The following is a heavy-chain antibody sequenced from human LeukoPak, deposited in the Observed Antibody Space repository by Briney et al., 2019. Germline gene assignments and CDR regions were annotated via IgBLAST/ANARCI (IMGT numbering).Heavy chain of an antibody. Sequence: GGTLRLSCAASGFTFSSYGMSWVRQAPGKGLEWVSAISGSGGSTYYADSVKGRFTISRDNSKNTLYLQMNSLRAEDTAVYYCANAPGVGDYWGQGTLVTVSS. CDR3: ANAPGVGDY. J-gene: IGHJ4*02. V-gene: IGHV3-23*01. D-gene: IGHD1-14*01. CDR2: ISGSGGST. CDR1: GFTFSSYG.